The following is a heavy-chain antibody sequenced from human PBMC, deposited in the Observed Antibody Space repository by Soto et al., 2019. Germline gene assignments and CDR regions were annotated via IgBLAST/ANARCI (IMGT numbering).Heavy chain of an antibody. J-gene: IGHJ4*02. D-gene: IGHD2-2*01. V-gene: IGHV3-23*01. CDR2: ISGSGGST. CDR1: GFTFSSYA. Sequence: GGSLRLSCAASGFTFSSYAMSWVRQAPGKGLEWVSAISGSGGSTYYADSVKGRFTISRDNSKNTLYLQMNSLRAEDTAVYSCAKSLLAGSTSCYFDYWGQGTLVTVSS. CDR3: AKSLLAGSTSCYFDY.